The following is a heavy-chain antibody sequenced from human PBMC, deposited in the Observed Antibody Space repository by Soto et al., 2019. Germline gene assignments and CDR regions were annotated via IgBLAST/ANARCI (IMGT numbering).Heavy chain of an antibody. Sequence: EVQLLESGGGLVQPGGSLRLSCAASGFTFRSYAMSWFRQAPWKGLEWVSVIADSRDRTYYADSVKGRFTISRDNSKNTLYLQMHKLRAEDTATNYCAKGIDWGQGTRVNVSS. V-gene: IGHV3-23*01. CDR3: AKGID. D-gene: IGHD2-15*01. J-gene: IGHJ4*02. CDR1: GFTFRSYA. CDR2: IADSRDRT.